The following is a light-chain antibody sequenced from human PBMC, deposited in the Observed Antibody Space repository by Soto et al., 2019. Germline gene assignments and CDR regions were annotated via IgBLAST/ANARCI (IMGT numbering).Light chain of an antibody. V-gene: IGKV3D-11*02. CDR3: QQRSNWQRIT. J-gene: IGKJ3*01. CDR2: GAS. CDR1: QSVSNNY. Sequence: EILFTQSPGTLSLSPGERATLSCRASQSVSNNYLAWYQQKPGQAPRLIIYGASNRATGIPARFSGSGSGTDFTLTISSLEPEDFAVYYCQQRSNWQRITFGPGTKVDIK.